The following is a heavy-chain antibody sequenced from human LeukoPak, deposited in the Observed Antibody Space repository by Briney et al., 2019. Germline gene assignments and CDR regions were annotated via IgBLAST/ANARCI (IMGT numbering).Heavy chain of an antibody. CDR2: IYYSGST. V-gene: IGHV4-59*01. Sequence: KPSETLSLTCTVSGGSISSYYWNWIRQPPEKGLEWIGYIYYSGSTNYNPSLKSRVTISVDTSKNQFSLKLSSVTAADTAVYYCARANMIISAFDFWGQGTMVTVSS. J-gene: IGHJ3*01. D-gene: IGHD3-16*01. CDR3: ARANMIISAFDF. CDR1: GGSISSYY.